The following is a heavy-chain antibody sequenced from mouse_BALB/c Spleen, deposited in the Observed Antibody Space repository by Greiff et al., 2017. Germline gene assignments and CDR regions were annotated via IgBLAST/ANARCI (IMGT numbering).Heavy chain of an antibody. CDR3: ARGDGQYLLFAY. D-gene: IGHD5-1-1*01. CDR1: GFNIKDTY. V-gene: IGHV14-3*02. Sequence: EVQLQQSGAELVKPGASVKLSCTASGFNIKDTYMHWVKQSPEQGLEWIGRIDPANGNTKYDPKFQGKATITADTSSNTAYLQLSRLTSEDTAVYYCARGDGQYLLFAYRGQGTLVTVSA. J-gene: IGHJ3*01. CDR2: IDPANGNT.